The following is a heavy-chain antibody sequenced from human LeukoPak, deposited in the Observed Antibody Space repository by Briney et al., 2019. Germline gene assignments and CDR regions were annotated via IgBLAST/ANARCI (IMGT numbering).Heavy chain of an antibody. D-gene: IGHD2-2*01. Sequence: GGSLRLSCAASGFTFSSYAMSWVRQAPGKGLEWVSAISGSGGSTYYADSVKGRFTISRDNSKNTLYLQMNSLRAEDTAVYYCAKTWALPAAPNWFDPGAREPWSPSPQ. V-gene: IGHV3-23*01. CDR3: AKTWALPAAPNWFDP. CDR1: GFTFSSYA. J-gene: IGHJ5*02. CDR2: ISGSGGST.